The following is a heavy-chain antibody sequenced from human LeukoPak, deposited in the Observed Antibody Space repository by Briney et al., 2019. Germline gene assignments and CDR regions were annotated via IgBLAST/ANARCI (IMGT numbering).Heavy chain of an antibody. Sequence: GGSLRLSCEASGFTVGAYYMSWVRQAPGKGLEWVATIYSGGTTYYADSVKGRFTVSRHIPKNTVYLQMNILRIEDTAVYYCTREGSSYIGWYFDLWGRGSLVTVSS. CDR1: GFTVGAYY. CDR3: TREGSSYIGWYFDL. CDR2: IYSGGTT. V-gene: IGHV3-53*04. D-gene: IGHD4-4*01. J-gene: IGHJ2*01.